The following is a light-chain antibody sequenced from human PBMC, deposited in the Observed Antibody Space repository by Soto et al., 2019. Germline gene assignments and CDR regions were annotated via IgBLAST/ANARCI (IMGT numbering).Light chain of an antibody. CDR2: DVS. CDR1: NSDVGGCNC. CDR3: SSYTSSSTVV. V-gene: IGLV2-14*03. Sequence: QSALTQPASVSGSPGQSITISCTGTNSDVGGCNCVSWYQQHPGKAPKLMIYDVSDRPSGVSNRFSGSKSGNTASLTISGLQAEDEADYHCSSYTSSSTVVFGGGTKLTVL. J-gene: IGLJ2*01.